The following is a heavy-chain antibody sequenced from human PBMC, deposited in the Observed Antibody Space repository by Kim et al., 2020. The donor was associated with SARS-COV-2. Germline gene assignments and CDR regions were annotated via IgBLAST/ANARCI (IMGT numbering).Heavy chain of an antibody. CDR1: GFTFDDYA. D-gene: IGHD3-10*01. CDR2: ISWNSGSI. Sequence: GGSLRLSCAASGFTFDDYAMHWVRQAPGKGLEWVSGISWNSGSIGYADSVKGRFTISRDNAKNSLYLQMNSLRAEDTALYYCAKDQGTMVRGVISQDLEYYYGMDVWGQGTTVTVSS. V-gene: IGHV3-9*01. J-gene: IGHJ6*02. CDR3: AKDQGTMVRGVISQDLEYYYGMDV.